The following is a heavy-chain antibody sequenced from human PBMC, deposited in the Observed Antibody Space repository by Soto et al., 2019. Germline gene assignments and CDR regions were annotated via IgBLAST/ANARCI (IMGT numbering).Heavy chain of an antibody. D-gene: IGHD3-22*01. J-gene: IGHJ6*02. Sequence: SQTLSLTCAISGDSVSSNSAAWNWIRQSPSRGLEWLGRTYYRSKWYNYYAVSVKSRITINPDTSKIQFSLQLNSVTPEDTAVYYCAGDSSGYLGYYYYGMDVWGQGTTVTVSS. CDR3: AGDSSGYLGYYYYGMDV. CDR2: TYYRSKWYN. CDR1: GDSVSSNSAA. V-gene: IGHV6-1*01.